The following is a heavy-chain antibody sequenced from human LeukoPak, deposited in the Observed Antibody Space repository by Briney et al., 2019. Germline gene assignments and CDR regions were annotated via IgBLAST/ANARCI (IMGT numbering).Heavy chain of an antibody. J-gene: IGHJ6*02. CDR2: IYSGGST. D-gene: IGHD3-3*01. CDR3: ARDQSIYDFWSGYSGGYGMDV. Sequence: GGSLRLSCAASGFTVTSNYMSWVRQAPGKGLEWVSVIYSGGSTYYADSVKGRFTISRDNAKNSLYLQMNSLRAEDTAVYYCARDQSIYDFWSGYSGGYGMDVWGQGTTVTVSS. V-gene: IGHV3-53*01. CDR1: GFTVTSNY.